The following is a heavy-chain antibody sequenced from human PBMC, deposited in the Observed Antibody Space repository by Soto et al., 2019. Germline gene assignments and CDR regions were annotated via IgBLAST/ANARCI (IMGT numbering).Heavy chain of an antibody. Sequence: GGSLRLSCAASGFTFSSYSMNWVRQAPGKGLEWVSYISSSSSTIYYADSVKGRFTISRDNAKNSLYLQMNSLRAEDTAVYYCARAVTMTTVSTPDAFDIWGQGTMVTVSS. J-gene: IGHJ3*02. V-gene: IGHV3-48*01. CDR3: ARAVTMTTVSTPDAFDI. CDR2: ISSSSSTI. D-gene: IGHD4-17*01. CDR1: GFTFSSYS.